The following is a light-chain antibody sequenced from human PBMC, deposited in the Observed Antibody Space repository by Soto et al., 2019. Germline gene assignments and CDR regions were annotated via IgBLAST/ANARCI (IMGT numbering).Light chain of an antibody. CDR1: SSDVGSYDH. J-gene: IGLJ2*01. CDR3: CSYAGSDTMI. V-gene: IGLV2-23*02. CDR2: EVS. Sequence: QSALTQPASVSGSPGQSITISCSGTSSDVGSYDHVAWYQQFPGKTPKLTIYEVSNRPSGVSSRFSGSKSGNTASLTISGLQAEDEADYYCCSYAGSDTMIFGGGTKVTVL.